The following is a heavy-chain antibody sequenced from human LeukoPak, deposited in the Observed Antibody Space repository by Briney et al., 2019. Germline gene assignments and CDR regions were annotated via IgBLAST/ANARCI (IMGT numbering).Heavy chain of an antibody. CDR3: ARARSGGYSYWYFDF. D-gene: IGHD5-18*01. Sequence: PGGSLRLSCAASGFNVSISYVSWVRGAPGKGLEWGSVMYGDGSAFYADSVKGRFFISRDNSKNTLYLEMNSRRAEDTAVYYCARARSGGYSYWYFDFWGQGTLVTVSS. J-gene: IGHJ4*02. CDR2: MYGDGSA. V-gene: IGHV3-66*01. CDR1: GFNVSISY.